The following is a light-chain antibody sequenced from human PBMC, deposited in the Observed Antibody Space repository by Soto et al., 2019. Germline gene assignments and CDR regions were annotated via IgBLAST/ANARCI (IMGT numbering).Light chain of an antibody. J-gene: IGLJ3*02. Sequence: QSALTQPASVSGSPGQRITISCTGTSSNIGGYNYISWYQSHPGKAPHLVIYNVSNRPSGVSNRFACSTSGNAASLTICVHQPEDEADYYCSSYNSSKNLVLGGGTKLTVL. CDR3: SSYNSSKNLV. V-gene: IGLV2-14*03. CDR1: SSNIGGYNY. CDR2: NVS.